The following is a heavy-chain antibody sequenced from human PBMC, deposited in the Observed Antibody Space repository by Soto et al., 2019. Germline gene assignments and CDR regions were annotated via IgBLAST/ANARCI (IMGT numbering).Heavy chain of an antibody. J-gene: IGHJ3*01. CDR2: ISGSGGSA. V-gene: IGHV3-23*01. CDR1: GFTFSNYA. Sequence: LRLSCAASGFTFSNYAMNWVRQAPGKGLECVSVISGSGGSAYYADSVQGRFTISRDNSKNTLYMQMNSLRDEDTAIYYCVREGSGWNSRGSFDFWGRGTMVTVSS. D-gene: IGHD6-19*01. CDR3: VREGSGWNSRGSFDF.